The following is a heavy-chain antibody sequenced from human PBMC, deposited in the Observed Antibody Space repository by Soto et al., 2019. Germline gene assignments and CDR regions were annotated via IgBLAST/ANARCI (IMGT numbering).Heavy chain of an antibody. V-gene: IGHV3-74*01. J-gene: IGHJ4*02. D-gene: IGHD5-12*01. CDR3: ARPARGYD. Sequence: EVQLVESGGGLVQPGGSLRLSCTASGFTFSNYWMHWVRQAPGKGLVWLSRISTDGSTTIYADAVKGRFTISRDNAKNTLYLQMNSLRSEDTAVYYCARPARGYDWGQGNLVNVSS. CDR2: ISTDGSTT. CDR1: GFTFSNYW.